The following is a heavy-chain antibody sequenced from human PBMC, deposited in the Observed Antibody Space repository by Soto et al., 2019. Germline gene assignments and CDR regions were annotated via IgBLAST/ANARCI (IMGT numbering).Heavy chain of an antibody. D-gene: IGHD1-1*01. Sequence: GGSLRLSCAVSGFTFSTYGMHWVRQAPGKGLEWVAVIWHDGSHEYYVDSVKGRFTISRDNLKNTLYLQMDSLRAGDTAVYFCARTHGKYSTISSYYFDYWGQGTLVTVSS. V-gene: IGHV3-33*01. CDR3: ARTHGKYSTISSYYFDY. CDR2: IWHDGSHE. CDR1: GFTFSTYG. J-gene: IGHJ4*02.